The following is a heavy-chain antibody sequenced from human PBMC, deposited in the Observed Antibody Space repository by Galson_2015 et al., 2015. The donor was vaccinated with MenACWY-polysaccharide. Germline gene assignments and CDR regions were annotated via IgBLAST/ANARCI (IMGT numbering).Heavy chain of an antibody. CDR3: ARGVGTTGFDS. J-gene: IGHJ4*02. V-gene: IGHV4-39*07. CDR2: IYNDGRI. Sequence: TIYNDGRIYNSPSLKSRVSISVDTSKNQFSLKLTSVAAADTAIYYCARGVGTTGFDSWGQGSLVTVSS. D-gene: IGHD1-26*01.